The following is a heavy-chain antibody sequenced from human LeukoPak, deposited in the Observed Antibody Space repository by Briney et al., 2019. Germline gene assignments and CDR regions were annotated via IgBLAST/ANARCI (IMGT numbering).Heavy chain of an antibody. CDR3: AREVASTYNWFDP. V-gene: IGHV3-23*01. Sequence: GGSLRLSCAASGFTFSSYAMSWVRQAPGKGLEWLSAISGSGASTYYADSVKGRFTISRDNSKNTLFLQMNSLRAEDTAVYYCAREVASTYNWFDPWGQGTLVTVSS. CDR1: GFTFSSYA. D-gene: IGHD5/OR15-5a*01. J-gene: IGHJ5*02. CDR2: ISGSGAST.